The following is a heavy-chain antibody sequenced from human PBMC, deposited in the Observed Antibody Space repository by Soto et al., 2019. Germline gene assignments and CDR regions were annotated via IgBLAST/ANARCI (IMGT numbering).Heavy chain of an antibody. D-gene: IGHD3-22*01. Sequence: QVQLVQSGAEVKKPGSSVKVSCKASGGTFSRYTINWVRQAPGQGLEWMGGIIPILGIANYAQKFQGRVTITADKSMSTAYMELSSLRSEDTDVYYCARFYRWDYDSSGYTENWGQGTLVTVSS. J-gene: IGHJ4*02. CDR2: IIPILGIA. CDR3: ARFYRWDYDSSGYTEN. CDR1: GGTFSRYT. V-gene: IGHV1-69*02.